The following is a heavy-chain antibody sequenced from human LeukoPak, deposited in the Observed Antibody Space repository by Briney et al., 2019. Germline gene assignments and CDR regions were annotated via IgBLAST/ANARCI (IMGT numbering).Heavy chain of an antibody. V-gene: IGHV1-24*01. CDR2: FDPEDGET. Sequence: GASVKVSCKVSGYTLTELSMHWVRQAPGKGLEWMGGFDPEDGETIYAQKFQGRVTMTRDTSTSTVYMELSSLRSEDTAVYYCARESMHYYDSSGYYPGPWGQGTLVTVSS. D-gene: IGHD3-22*01. J-gene: IGHJ5*02. CDR1: GYTLTELS. CDR3: ARESMHYYDSSGYYPGP.